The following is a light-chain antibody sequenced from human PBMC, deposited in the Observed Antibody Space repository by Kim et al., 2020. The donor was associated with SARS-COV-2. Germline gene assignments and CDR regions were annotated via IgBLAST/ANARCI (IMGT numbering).Light chain of an antibody. CDR2: GAS. CDR3: QQYHSLPWT. J-gene: IGKJ1*01. Sequence: SPGDRATLSCRTSQSVDSNYLSWFQQKPGQAPRLLIFGASSSATGIPDRFSGSGSGTDFTLTVTRLEPEDFAVYFCQQYHSLPWTFGQGTKVDIK. V-gene: IGKV3-20*01. CDR1: QSVDSNY.